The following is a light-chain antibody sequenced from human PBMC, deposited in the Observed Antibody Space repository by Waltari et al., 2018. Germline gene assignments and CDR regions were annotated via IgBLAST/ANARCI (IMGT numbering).Light chain of an antibody. CDR3: QNYGSSPRT. CDR2: GAS. V-gene: IGKV3-20*01. Sequence: EIVWTQSPGTRSLSPGESATLSCSASQSVSSGYLAWYQQKPGQAPRLLIYGASSRATGIPDRFSGSGAGTDFTLTSSGLEPEDFVVYYCQNYGSSPRTFGGGTKVE. CDR1: QSVSSGY. J-gene: IGKJ4*01.